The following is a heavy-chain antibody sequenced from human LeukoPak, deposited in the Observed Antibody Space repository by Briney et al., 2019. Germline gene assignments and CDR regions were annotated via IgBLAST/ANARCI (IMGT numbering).Heavy chain of an antibody. V-gene: IGHV1-18*01. CDR1: GYTFTSYG. D-gene: IGHD3-22*01. CDR3: ARDRWYYYDSSGYYYEY. J-gene: IGHJ4*02. Sequence: ASVKVSCKASGYTFTSYGISWVRQAPGQGLEWMGWISAYNGNTNYAQKLQGRVTMTTDTSTSTAYMELRSLRSDDTAVYYCARDRWYYYDSSGYYYEYWGQGTLVTVSS. CDR2: ISAYNGNT.